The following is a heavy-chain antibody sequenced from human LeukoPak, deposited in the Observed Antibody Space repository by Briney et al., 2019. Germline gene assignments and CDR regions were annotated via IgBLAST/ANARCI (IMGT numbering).Heavy chain of an antibody. V-gene: IGHV3-48*03. CDR1: GFTFSSYE. J-gene: IGHJ4*02. Sequence: GGSLRLSCAASGFTFSSYEMNWVRQAPGKGLEWVSYISSSGSTIYYADSVKGRFTISRDNAKNSLYLQMNSLRAEDTAVYYCARGTNYDFWSGDYFDYWGQGTLVTVSS. CDR2: ISSSGSTI. CDR3: ARGTNYDFWSGDYFDY. D-gene: IGHD3-3*01.